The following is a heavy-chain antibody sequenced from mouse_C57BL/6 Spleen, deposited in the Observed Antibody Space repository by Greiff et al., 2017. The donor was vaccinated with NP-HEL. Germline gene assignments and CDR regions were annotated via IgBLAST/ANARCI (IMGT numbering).Heavy chain of an antibody. V-gene: IGHV3-6*01. CDR3: ARGGLITSSWFAY. D-gene: IGHD1-1*01. CDR1: GYSITSGYY. CDR2: ISYDGSN. J-gene: IGHJ3*01. Sequence: VQLKESGPGLVKPSQSLSLTCSVTGYSITSGYYWNWIRQFPGNKLEWMGYISYDGSNNYNPSLKNRISITRDTSKNQFLLKLNSVTTEDTATYYCARGGLITSSWFAYWGQGTLVTVSA.